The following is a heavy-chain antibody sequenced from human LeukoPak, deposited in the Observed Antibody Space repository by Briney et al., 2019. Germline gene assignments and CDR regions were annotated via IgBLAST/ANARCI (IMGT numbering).Heavy chain of an antibody. J-gene: IGHJ4*02. Sequence: PGGSLRLSCAASGFTFTTYWMTWVRQAPGKGLEWVANIKQDGSETYYVDSVKGRFTISRDNAKNSLYLQMNSLRAEDTAVYYCARDSGGRVYNYWGQGTLVTASS. CDR2: IKQDGSET. D-gene: IGHD6-13*01. V-gene: IGHV3-7*03. CDR1: GFTFTTYW. CDR3: ARDSGGRVYNY.